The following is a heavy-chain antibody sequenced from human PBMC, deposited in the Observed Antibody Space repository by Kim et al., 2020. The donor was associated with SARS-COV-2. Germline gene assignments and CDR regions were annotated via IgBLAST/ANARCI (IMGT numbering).Heavy chain of an antibody. J-gene: IGHJ4*02. V-gene: IGHV1-69*13. CDR3: ARMKGDDILTGRTDRLYYFDY. Sequence: SVKVSCKASGGTFSSYAISWVRQAPGQGLEWMGGIIPIFGTANYAQKFQGRVTITADESTSTAYMELSSLRSEDTAVYYCARMKGDDILTGRTDRLYYFDYWGQGTLVTVSS. CDR1: GGTFSSYA. D-gene: IGHD3-9*01. CDR2: IIPIFGTA.